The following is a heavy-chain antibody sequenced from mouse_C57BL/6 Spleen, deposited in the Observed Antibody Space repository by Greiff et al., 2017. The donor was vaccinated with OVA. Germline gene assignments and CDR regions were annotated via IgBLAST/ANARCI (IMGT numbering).Heavy chain of an antibody. Sequence: QVQLMEPGAELVRPGSSVKLSCKASGYTFTSYWMHWVKQRPIQGLEWIGNIDPSDSETHYNEKFKDKATLTVDKSSSTAYMQLSSLTSEDSADYYGERSPSGRSYAMDYWGQGTTVTVSS. J-gene: IGHJ4*01. V-gene: IGHV1-52*01. D-gene: IGHD3-2*02. CDR2: IDPSDSET. CDR1: GYTFTSYW. CDR3: ERSPSGRSYAMDY.